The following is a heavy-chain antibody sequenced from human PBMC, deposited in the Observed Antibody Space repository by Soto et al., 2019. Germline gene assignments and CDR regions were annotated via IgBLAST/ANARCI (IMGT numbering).Heavy chain of an antibody. CDR2: INYSGST. J-gene: IGHJ4*02. Sequence: SETLSLTCAVYGGSFSGYYWSWIRQPPGKGLEWIGKINYSGSTNYNPSLKSRVTISVDTSKNQSSLKLSSVTAADTAVYYCARGTYGSGSYSASYVYWGQGTLVTVSS. D-gene: IGHD3-10*01. V-gene: IGHV4-34*01. CDR3: ARGTYGSGSYSASYVY. CDR1: GGSFSGYY.